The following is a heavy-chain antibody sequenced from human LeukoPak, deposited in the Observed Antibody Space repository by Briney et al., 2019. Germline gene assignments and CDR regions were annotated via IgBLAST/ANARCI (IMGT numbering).Heavy chain of an antibody. J-gene: IGHJ4*02. CDR3: TRGFPHYCDSRGIKFDY. CDR1: GFTFSSYG. V-gene: IGHV3-23*01. CDR2: ISGSGGST. Sequence: PGGSLRLSCAASGFTFSSYGMSWVRQAPGKGLEWVSAISGSGGSTYYADSVKGRFTISRDNSKNTVYLQMNSLRAEDTAVYYCTRGFPHYCDSRGIKFDYWGQGTLVTVSS. D-gene: IGHD3-22*01.